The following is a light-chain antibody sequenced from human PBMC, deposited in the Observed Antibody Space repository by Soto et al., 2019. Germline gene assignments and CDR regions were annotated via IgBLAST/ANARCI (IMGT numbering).Light chain of an antibody. Sequence: IQLTQSPSSLSASVGDRVTVTCRASQGISSYLAWYQQKPGKAPNLLIYAASTLRSGVPSRFSGSGSGKDFTLTISSLQPEDFATYYCQQLNTYPITFGQGTRLEMK. V-gene: IGKV1-9*01. CDR3: QQLNTYPIT. CDR2: AAS. CDR1: QGISSY. J-gene: IGKJ5*01.